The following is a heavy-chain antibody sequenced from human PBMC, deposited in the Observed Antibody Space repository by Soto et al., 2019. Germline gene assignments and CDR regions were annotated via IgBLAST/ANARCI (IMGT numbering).Heavy chain of an antibody. D-gene: IGHD1-26*01. J-gene: IGHJ5*02. Sequence: PGESLKISCKGSGHSFTSYWIGWVRQMPGKGLEWMGIIYPGDSDTRYSPSFQGQVTISADKSISTAYLQWSSLKASDTAMYYCATARGSYYLGHWFDPWGQGTLVTVSS. CDR3: ATARGSYYLGHWFDP. V-gene: IGHV5-51*01. CDR2: IYPGDSDT. CDR1: GHSFTSYW.